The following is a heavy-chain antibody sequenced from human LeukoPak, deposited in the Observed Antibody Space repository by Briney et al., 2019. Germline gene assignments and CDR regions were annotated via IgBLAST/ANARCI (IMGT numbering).Heavy chain of an antibody. Sequence: EASVKVSCKASGYTFTGYYMHWVRQAPGQGLEWMGWINPNSGGTNYAQKFQGRVTMTRDTSISTAYMELSRLRSDDPAVYYCARGAVRWLQLSGAFDIWGQGTMVTVSS. CDR1: GYTFTGYY. CDR2: INPNSGGT. D-gene: IGHD5-24*01. J-gene: IGHJ3*02. CDR3: ARGAVRWLQLSGAFDI. V-gene: IGHV1-2*02.